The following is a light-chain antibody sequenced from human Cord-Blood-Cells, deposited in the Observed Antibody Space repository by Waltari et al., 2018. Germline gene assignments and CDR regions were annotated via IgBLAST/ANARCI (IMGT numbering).Light chain of an antibody. CDR2: SKN. CDR3: VLYMGSGIWV. Sequence: QTVVTQEPSFSVSPGGTVTLTCGLSFVSVHTSYYPLWYQQTPGPAPRPLIYSKNNRSSGVPDRFSGSILGNKAALTITGAQADDESDYYCVLYMGSGIWVFGGGTKLTVL. V-gene: IGLV8-61*01. J-gene: IGLJ3*02. CDR1: FVSVHTSYY.